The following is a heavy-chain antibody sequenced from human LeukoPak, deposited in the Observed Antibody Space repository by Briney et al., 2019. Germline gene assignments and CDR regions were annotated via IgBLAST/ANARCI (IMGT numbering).Heavy chain of an antibody. CDR3: AKDRSVLMVYAMLIDY. D-gene: IGHD2-8*01. Sequence: PGGSLRLSCAASGFTFNSYGMHWVRQAPGKGLEWVAFIRYDGSNKYYADSVKGRFTISRDNSKNTLYLQMNSLRAEDTAVYYCAKDRSVLMVYAMLIDYWGQGTLVTVSS. CDR1: GFTFNSYG. J-gene: IGHJ4*02. CDR2: IRYDGSNK. V-gene: IGHV3-30*02.